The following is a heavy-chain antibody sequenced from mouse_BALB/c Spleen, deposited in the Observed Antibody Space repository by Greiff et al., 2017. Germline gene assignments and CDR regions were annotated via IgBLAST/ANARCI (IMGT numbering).Heavy chain of an antibody. V-gene: IGHV3-6*02. CDR2: ISYDGSN. CDR3: ARDGNPGAMDY. CDR1: GYSITSGYY. D-gene: IGHD2-1*01. J-gene: IGHJ4*01. Sequence: EVQLQESGPGLVKPSQSLSLTCSVTGYSITSGYYWNWIRQFPGNKLEWMGYISYDGSNNYNPSLKNRISITRDTSKNQFFLKLNSVTTEDTATYYCARDGNPGAMDYWGQGTSVTVSS.